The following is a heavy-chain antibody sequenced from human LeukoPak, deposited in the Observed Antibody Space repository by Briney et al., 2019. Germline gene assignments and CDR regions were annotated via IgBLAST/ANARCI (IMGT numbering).Heavy chain of an antibody. J-gene: IGHJ4*02. CDR3: ARSRPTYYYDSSGTNFDY. Sequence: KPSETLTLTCTVSGGSINSYYMSWIRQPPGKGLEWIGYIYYSGSTNYNPSLKSRVTISVDTSKNQFSLKLSSVTAADTAVYYCARSRPTYYYDSSGTNFDYWGQGTLVTVSS. CDR2: IYYSGST. V-gene: IGHV4-59*08. CDR1: GGSINSYY. D-gene: IGHD3-22*01.